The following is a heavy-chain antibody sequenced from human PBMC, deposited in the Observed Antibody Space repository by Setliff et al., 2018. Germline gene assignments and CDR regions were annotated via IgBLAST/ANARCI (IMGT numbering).Heavy chain of an antibody. CDR1: RFTFSNYA. CDR3: AKDTGYYFDY. CDR2: ISNDAYTI. J-gene: IGHJ4*02. Sequence: GGSLRLSCAASRFTFSNYAMSWVRQAPGKGLEWVSYISNDAYTIHYADSMKGRFTVSRDNSKNTLYLQMNSLRGEDTAVYYCAKDTGYYFDYWGQGTLVTVSS. V-gene: IGHV3-23*01. D-gene: IGHD4-4*01.